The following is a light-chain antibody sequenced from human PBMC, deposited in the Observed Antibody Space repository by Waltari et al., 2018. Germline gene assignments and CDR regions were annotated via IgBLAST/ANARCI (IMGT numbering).Light chain of an antibody. CDR3: LQRKSWPPVT. Sequence: EIVLTQSPATLSLSPGDRATLSCRASQSVSFPLSWYQQKAGQAPRLVIHGAFDRATGTPARFIGSGSGTDFNLTISRLEPEDFAVYFCLQRKSWPPVTFGGGTRVEIK. CDR1: QSVSFP. CDR2: GAF. J-gene: IGKJ4*01. V-gene: IGKV3-11*01.